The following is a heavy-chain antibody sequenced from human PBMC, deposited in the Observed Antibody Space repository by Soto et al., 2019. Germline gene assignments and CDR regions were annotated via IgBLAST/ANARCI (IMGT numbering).Heavy chain of an antibody. CDR1: GCTFSSNH. CDR2: IGPAGDS. D-gene: IGHD1-26*01. J-gene: IGHJ4*02. Sequence: DVHLVESGGGLVQPGGSLRRSCAVAGCTFSSNHLHWVRQGRGEGLEWVSGIGPAGDSYYSGSVKGRFIISRENAKNSLYLQMNNLRAEDTAVYFCARLNVGVGSNSFDYWGQGTLVTVSS. CDR3: ARLNVGVGSNSFDY. V-gene: IGHV3-13*01.